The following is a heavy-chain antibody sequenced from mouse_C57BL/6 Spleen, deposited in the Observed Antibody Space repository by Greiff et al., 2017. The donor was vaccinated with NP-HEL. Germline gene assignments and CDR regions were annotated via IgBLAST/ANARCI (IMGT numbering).Heavy chain of an antibody. CDR3: ARGDYDRRGFDY. D-gene: IGHD2-4*01. Sequence: VQLQQPGAELVKPGASVKLSCKASGYTFTDYNMHWVKQSHGKSLEWIGYINPNNGGTSYNQKFKGKATLTVKKSSSTAYMERRRLTSEDSAVYYCARGDYDRRGFDYWGQGTTLTVSS. CDR2: INPNNGGT. V-gene: IGHV1-22*01. CDR1: GYTFTDYN. J-gene: IGHJ2*01.